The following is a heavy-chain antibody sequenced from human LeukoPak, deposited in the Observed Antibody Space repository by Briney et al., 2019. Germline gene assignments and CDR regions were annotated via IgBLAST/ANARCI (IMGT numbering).Heavy chain of an antibody. D-gene: IGHD2-2*01. Sequence: PSETLSLTCTVSGGSISSGSYYWSWIRQPAGKGLEWIGRIYTSGSTNYNPSLKSRVTISVDTSKNQFSLRVRSVTAADTAVYYCARDLGLPTAAHFDYWGQGTLVTVSS. J-gene: IGHJ4*02. CDR3: ARDLGLPTAAHFDY. CDR2: IYTSGST. V-gene: IGHV4-61*02. CDR1: GGSISSGSYY.